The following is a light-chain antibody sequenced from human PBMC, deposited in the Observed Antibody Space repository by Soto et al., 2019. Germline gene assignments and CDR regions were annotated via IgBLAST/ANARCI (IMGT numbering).Light chain of an antibody. Sequence: ENVLTQSPGTLSLSPGERATLACRASQSVSSNYLAWYHQKPGQAPRLLIYGASSRATGIPDRFSGGGSGTDFTLTISRVEPEDFAVYYCQQYVTSPWTFGQGTKVEIK. CDR1: QSVSSNY. CDR2: GAS. J-gene: IGKJ1*01. V-gene: IGKV3-20*01. CDR3: QQYVTSPWT.